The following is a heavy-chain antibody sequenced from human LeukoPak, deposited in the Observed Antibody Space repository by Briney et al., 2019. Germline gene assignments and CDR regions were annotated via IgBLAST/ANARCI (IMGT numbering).Heavy chain of an antibody. CDR2: IIGGGTSK. Sequence: PGGSLRLSCEASGITFGNFALSWVRQAPGQGLEWVSTIIGGGTSKFYADSVKGRFTISRDNSKNTLYLQMNSLRAEDTAVYYCAKTPSAYYYGSGSYRGGWFDPWGQGTLVTVSS. J-gene: IGHJ5*02. D-gene: IGHD3-10*01. CDR1: GITFGNFA. V-gene: IGHV3-23*01. CDR3: AKTPSAYYYGSGSYRGGWFDP.